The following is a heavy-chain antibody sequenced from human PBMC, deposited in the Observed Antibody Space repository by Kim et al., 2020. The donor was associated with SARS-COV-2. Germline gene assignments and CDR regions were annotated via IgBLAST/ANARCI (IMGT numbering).Heavy chain of an antibody. D-gene: IGHD5-12*01. Sequence: GGSLRLSCAASGFTFSTAWLSWVRQAPGKGLEWVGRIKSEIAGGKSDYAAPVKGRFTISRDDSEKTVYLQMNSLRVEDTAIYYCTSHLDIVSTIHWGQGT. CDR1: GFTFSTAW. CDR2: IKSEIAGGKS. CDR3: TSHLDIVSTIH. V-gene: IGHV3-15*01. J-gene: IGHJ4*02.